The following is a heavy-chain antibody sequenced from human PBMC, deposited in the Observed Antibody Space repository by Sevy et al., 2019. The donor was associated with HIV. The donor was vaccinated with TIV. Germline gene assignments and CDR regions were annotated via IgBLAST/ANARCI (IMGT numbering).Heavy chain of an antibody. CDR2: IYSGDTGGST. J-gene: IGHJ6*02. Sequence: GGSLRLSCAASGFDVNENYMSWVRQAPGKGLEWVSIIYSGDTGGSTYYADSVKGRLTISRDNSQNTLYLQINSLRPEDTAVYYCARERLVSAGGYYNYYFGMDVWGQGTTVIVSS. CDR1: GFDVNENY. V-gene: IGHV3-53*01. CDR3: ARERLVSAGGYYNYYFGMDV. D-gene: IGHD3-3*01.